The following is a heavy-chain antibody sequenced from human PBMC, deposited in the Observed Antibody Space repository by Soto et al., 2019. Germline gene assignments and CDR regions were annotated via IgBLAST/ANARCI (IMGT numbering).Heavy chain of an antibody. CDR1: GFTFSNSW. D-gene: IGHD1-26*01. V-gene: IGHV3-74*01. CDR2: INSDGSTT. CDR3: ARDRSYSTDY. J-gene: IGHJ4*02. Sequence: GGSLRLSCAASGFTFSNSWMHWVRQAPGKGLVWVSYINSDGSTTTYADSVKGRFTISRDNAKNTVYLQINSLRAEETAVYYCARDRSYSTDYWGQGTLVTVSS.